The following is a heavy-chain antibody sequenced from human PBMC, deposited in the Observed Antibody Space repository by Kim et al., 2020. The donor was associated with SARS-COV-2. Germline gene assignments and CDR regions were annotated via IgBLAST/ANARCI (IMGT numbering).Heavy chain of an antibody. CDR2: INAGNGNT. V-gene: IGHV1-3*01. Sequence: ASVKVSCKASGYTFTSYAMHWVRQAPGQRLEWMGWINAGNGNTKYSQKFQGRVTITRDTSASTAYMELSSLRSEDTAVYYCARDILGYCSSTSCHSPASDYWGQGTLVTVSS. J-gene: IGHJ4*02. D-gene: IGHD2-2*01. CDR1: GYTFTSYA. CDR3: ARDILGYCSSTSCHSPASDY.